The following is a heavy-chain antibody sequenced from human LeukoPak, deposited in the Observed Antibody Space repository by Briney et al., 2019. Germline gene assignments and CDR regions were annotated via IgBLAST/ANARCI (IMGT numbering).Heavy chain of an antibody. J-gene: IGHJ5*02. CDR2: ISWNSVSI. CDR3: AKTRSSTANWFDP. CDR1: GFTFDDYA. V-gene: IGHV3-9*01. D-gene: IGHD6-13*01. Sequence: GGSLRLSCAASGFTFDDYAMHWVRQAPGKGLEWVSGISWNSVSIGYADSVKGRFTISRDNAKNSLYLQMNSLRAEDTALYYCAKTRSSTANWFDPWGQGTLVTVSS.